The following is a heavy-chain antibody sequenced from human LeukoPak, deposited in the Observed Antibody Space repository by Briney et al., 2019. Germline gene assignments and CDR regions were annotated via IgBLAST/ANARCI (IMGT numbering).Heavy chain of an antibody. CDR1: GFTFRNYA. J-gene: IGHJ4*02. Sequence: GSLRLSCAASGFTFRNYAMSWVRQAPGKGLEWVSGISVSGDNTKYADSVKGRFTISRDNSKNTLFLQMNSLRAEDTAVYYCVYYAYVWGSYPGDFWGQGTLVTVSS. CDR2: ISVSGDNT. D-gene: IGHD3-16*02. CDR3: VYYAYVWGSYPGDF. V-gene: IGHV3-23*01.